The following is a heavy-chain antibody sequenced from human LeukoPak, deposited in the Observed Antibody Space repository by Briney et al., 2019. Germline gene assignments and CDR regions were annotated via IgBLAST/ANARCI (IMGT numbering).Heavy chain of an antibody. CDR3: AKDYYDSSGQRHFDY. D-gene: IGHD3-22*01. Sequence: GGSLRLSCAASGFTFSSYGMHWVRQAPCKGLEWVALIRYDGSNKYYADSVKGRFSISRDNSKNTLYLQMDSLRAEDTAVYYCAKDYYDSSGQRHFDYWGQGTLVTVSS. J-gene: IGHJ4*02. CDR1: GFTFSSYG. CDR2: IRYDGSNK. V-gene: IGHV3-30*02.